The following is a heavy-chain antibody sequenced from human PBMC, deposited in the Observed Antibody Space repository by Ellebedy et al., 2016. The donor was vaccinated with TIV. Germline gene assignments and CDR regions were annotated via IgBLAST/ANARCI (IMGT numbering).Heavy chain of an antibody. CDR1: GDSISSYS. Sequence: MPSETLSLTCTVSGDSISSYSWSWIRQPPGKGLEWIGYIYYVWNTNYNPSLKSRVTISVDTFKNTFSLKLSSVTAADTAVYYCARDGDTAMVGGAFDIWGRGTMVTFSS. CDR3: ARDGDTAMVGGAFDI. D-gene: IGHD5-18*01. CDR2: IYYVWNT. V-gene: IGHV4-59*01. J-gene: IGHJ3*02.